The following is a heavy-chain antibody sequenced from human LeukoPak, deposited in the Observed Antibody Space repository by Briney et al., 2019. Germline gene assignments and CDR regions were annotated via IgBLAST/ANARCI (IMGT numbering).Heavy chain of an antibody. CDR3: ARDRFAAAIAVAGTRVNYGMDV. CDR2: TYYRSKWYN. D-gene: IGHD6-19*01. CDR1: GDSVSSNSAA. Sequence: SQTLSLTCAISGDSVSSNSAAWNWIRQSPSRGLEWLGRTYYRSKWYNYYAVSVKSRITINPDTSKNQFSLQLNSVTPEDTAVYYCARDRFAAAIAVAGTRVNYGMDVWGQGTTVTVSS. J-gene: IGHJ6*02. V-gene: IGHV6-1*01.